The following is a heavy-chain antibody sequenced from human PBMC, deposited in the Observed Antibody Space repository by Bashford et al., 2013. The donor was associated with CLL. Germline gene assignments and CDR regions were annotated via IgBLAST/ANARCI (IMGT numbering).Heavy chain of an antibody. CDR2: IDPSVGST. J-gene: IGHJ6*02. CDR1: GYTFTSYD. D-gene: IGHD3-22*01. CDR3: ARGGWRDSLRWFYYYGLDV. Sequence: ASVKVSCKASGYTFTSYDINWVRQAPGQGLEWMGMIDPSVGSTTYAQNFQGRLTVTRDKATSTVYMEMSSLRSDDLAIYYCARGGWRDSLRWFYYYGLDVWGQGTTVTVSS. V-gene: IGHV1-46*01.